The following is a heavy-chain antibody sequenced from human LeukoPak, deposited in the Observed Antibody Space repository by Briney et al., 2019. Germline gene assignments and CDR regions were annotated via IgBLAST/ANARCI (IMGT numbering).Heavy chain of an antibody. J-gene: IGHJ4*02. D-gene: IGHD6-6*01. Sequence: GGSLRLSCAASGFTFGSYTMNWVRQAPGKGLEWVSYISSSGSTIFYADSVKGRFTISRDNAKNSLYLQMNSLRAEDTAVYYCARDLEYTTSSGDYWGQGTLVIVSS. CDR2: ISSSGSTI. V-gene: IGHV3-48*04. CDR1: GFTFGSYT. CDR3: ARDLEYTTSSGDY.